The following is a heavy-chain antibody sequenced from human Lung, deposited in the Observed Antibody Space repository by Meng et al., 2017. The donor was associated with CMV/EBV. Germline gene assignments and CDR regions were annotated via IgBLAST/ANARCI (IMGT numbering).Heavy chain of an antibody. CDR1: GFTFSSYA. CDR3: ARGYNYALDY. V-gene: IGHV3-30*04. Sequence: LSCAASGFTFSSYAMHGVRQAPGKGLEWVAVISYDGSKKYYADSVKGRFTISRDNSKKTLDLQMKSLRVEDTAVYYCARGYNYALDYWGQGTLVTVSS. CDR2: ISYDGSKK. D-gene: IGHD5-18*01. J-gene: IGHJ4*02.